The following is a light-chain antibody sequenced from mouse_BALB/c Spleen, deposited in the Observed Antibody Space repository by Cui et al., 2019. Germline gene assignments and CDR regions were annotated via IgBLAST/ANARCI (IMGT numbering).Light chain of an antibody. Sequence: GLPQSRAIMYASPGEKVTMTCSASSSVSYVHWYQQKSGTSPKRWIYDTSKLASGIPARFSGSGSGTSYSLTSSSMEAEDAATYYCEQWSSNPWTFGGGTKLEIK. CDR1: SSVSY. V-gene: IGKV4-59*01. CDR3: EQWSSNPWT. CDR2: DTS. J-gene: IGKJ1*01.